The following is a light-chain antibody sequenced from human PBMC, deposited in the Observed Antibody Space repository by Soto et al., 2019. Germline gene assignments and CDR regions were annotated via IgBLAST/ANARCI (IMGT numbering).Light chain of an antibody. J-gene: IGLJ1*01. CDR2: GVS. CDR3: SSYTSSITPYV. V-gene: IGLV2-14*01. Sequence: QSALTQPASVSGSPGQSITISCTGTITDIGAYNYDSWYQQHPGKAPKLLIYGVSSRPSGVSNRFSGSKSGNAAYLTISGLQADDEAEYYCSSYTSSITPYVFGTGTKLTVL. CDR1: ITDIGAYNY.